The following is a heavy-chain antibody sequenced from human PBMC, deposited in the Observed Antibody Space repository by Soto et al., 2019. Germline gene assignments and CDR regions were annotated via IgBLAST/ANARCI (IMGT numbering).Heavy chain of an antibody. CDR2: IIPIFGTA. D-gene: IGHD6-19*01. V-gene: IGHV1-69*13. CDR1: GGTFSSYA. Sequence: SVKVSCKASGGTFSSYAISWVRQAPGQGLEWMGGIIPIFGTANYAQKFQGRVTITADESTSTAYMELSSLRSEDTAVYYCARVAYEAVAGIHPDYYYYGMDVWGQGTTVTVSS. CDR3: ARVAYEAVAGIHPDYYYYGMDV. J-gene: IGHJ6*02.